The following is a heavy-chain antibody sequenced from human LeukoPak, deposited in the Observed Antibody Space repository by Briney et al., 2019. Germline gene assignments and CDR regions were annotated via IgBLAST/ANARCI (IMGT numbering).Heavy chain of an antibody. J-gene: IGHJ6*02. D-gene: IGHD3-22*01. CDR2: INPNSGAT. V-gene: IGHV1-2*06. CDR3: AKDGGYWSSANCFDYYYGLDV. Sequence: ASVKVSCKASEYTFSDYFIHWMRQAPGQGIEWMGRINPNSGATDFAQKFQGRVTLTSDTSISTAYMEVSGLTSDDTAVYYCAKDGGYWSSANCFDYYYGLDVWGQGTTVIVSS. CDR1: EYTFSDYF.